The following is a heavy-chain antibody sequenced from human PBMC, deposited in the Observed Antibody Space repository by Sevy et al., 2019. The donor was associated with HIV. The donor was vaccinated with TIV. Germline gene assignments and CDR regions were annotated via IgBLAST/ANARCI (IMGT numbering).Heavy chain of an antibody. D-gene: IGHD4-17*01. CDR3: AKVGSTVTTLRGAFDI. J-gene: IGHJ3*02. Sequence: GGSLRLSCAASGFTFSSYAMSWVRQAPGKGLEWVSAISGSGGSTYYADSVKGRFTISRDNSKNTLYLQMNSLRAEDTAVYYCAKVGSTVTTLRGAFDIWGQGTMVTVSS. CDR2: ISGSGGST. V-gene: IGHV3-23*01. CDR1: GFTFSSYA.